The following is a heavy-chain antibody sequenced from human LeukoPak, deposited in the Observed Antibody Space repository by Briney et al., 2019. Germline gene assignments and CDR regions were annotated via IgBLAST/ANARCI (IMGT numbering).Heavy chain of an antibody. V-gene: IGHV3-21*01. J-gene: IGHJ4*02. CDR2: ISSSSSYI. D-gene: IGHD6-13*01. Sequence: PGGSLRLSCAAPGFTFSSYSMNWVRQAPGKGLEWVSSISSSSSYIYYADSVKGRFTIPRDNAKNSLYLQMNSLRAEDTAVYYCARDRGIAAAGLFDYWGQGTLVTVSS. CDR1: GFTFSSYS. CDR3: ARDRGIAAAGLFDY.